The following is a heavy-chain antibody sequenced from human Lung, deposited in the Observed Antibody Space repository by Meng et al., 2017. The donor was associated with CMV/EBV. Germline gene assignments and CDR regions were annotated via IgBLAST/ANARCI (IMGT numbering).Heavy chain of an antibody. J-gene: IGHJ4*02. D-gene: IGHD3/OR15-3a*01. CDR1: GGSISSSY. Sequence: SXTLSLXCTVSGGSISSSYWSWIRQPPGKGLEWIGYISYTGSTNYNPSLKSRVTISLDTSKNQFSLRLNSVTAADTALYYCARDGTGFYFEYWGPGTLVNGSS. CDR3: ARDGTGFYFEY. V-gene: IGHV4-59*01. CDR2: ISYTGST.